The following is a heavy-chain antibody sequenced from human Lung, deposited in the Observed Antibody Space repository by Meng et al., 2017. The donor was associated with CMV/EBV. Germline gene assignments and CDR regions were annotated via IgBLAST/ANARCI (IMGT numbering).Heavy chain of an antibody. CDR1: GYSFRTFG. J-gene: IGHJ6*01. CDR2: ISAYNGNT. V-gene: IGHV1-18*01. CDR3: ARDRVLRGVNGLDV. Sequence: SVXVSXXASGYSFRTFGISWVRKAPGQGLEWMGWISAYNGNTTYTQKLQGRVTMTRDTSTRTVYMELRSLRSDDTAVYYCARDRVLRGVNGLDVWGQGNXVTGAS. D-gene: IGHD3-10*01.